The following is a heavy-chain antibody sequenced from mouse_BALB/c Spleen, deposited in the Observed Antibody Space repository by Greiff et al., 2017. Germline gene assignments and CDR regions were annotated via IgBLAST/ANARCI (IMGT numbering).Heavy chain of an antibody. CDR3: ARDQGIATVVANYAMDY. Sequence: EVNVVESGGGLVQPGGSLKLSCAASGFTFSSYGMSWVRQTPDKRLELVATINSNGGSTYYPDSVKGRFTISRDNAKNTLYLQMSSLKSEDTAMYYCARDQGIATVVANYAMDYWGQGTSVTVSS. D-gene: IGHD1-1*01. CDR2: INSNGGST. V-gene: IGHV5-6-3*01. J-gene: IGHJ4*01. CDR1: GFTFSSYG.